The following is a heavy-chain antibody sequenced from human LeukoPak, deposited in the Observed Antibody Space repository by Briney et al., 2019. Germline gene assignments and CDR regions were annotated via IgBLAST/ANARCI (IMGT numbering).Heavy chain of an antibody. CDR2: IYHSGST. CDR1: GGSISSGGYS. CDR3: ARGPRDMTTVTSFDP. J-gene: IGHJ5*02. D-gene: IGHD4-17*01. Sequence: PSETLSLTCAVSGGSISSGGYSWSWIRQPPGKGLEWIGYIYHSGSTYYNPSLKSRVTISVDRSKNQFSLKLSSVTAADTAVYYCARGPRDMTTVTSFDPWGQGILVTVSS. V-gene: IGHV4-30-2*01.